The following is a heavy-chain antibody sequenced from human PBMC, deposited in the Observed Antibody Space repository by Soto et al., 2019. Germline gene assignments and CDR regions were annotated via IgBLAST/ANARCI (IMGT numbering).Heavy chain of an antibody. Sequence: GGSLRLSCAASGFTFSSYSMNWVRQAPGKGLEWVSSVSSSSSYIYYADSVKGRFTISRDNAKNSLYLQMNSLRAEDTAVYYWARHGSGSYYIYYYYYMDVWGKGTTVTVSS. V-gene: IGHV3-21*01. CDR1: GFTFSSYS. D-gene: IGHD3-10*01. CDR3: ARHGSGSYYIYYYYYMDV. CDR2: VSSSSSYI. J-gene: IGHJ6*03.